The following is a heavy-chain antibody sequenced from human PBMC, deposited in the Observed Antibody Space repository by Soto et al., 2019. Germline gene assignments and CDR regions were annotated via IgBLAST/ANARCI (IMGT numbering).Heavy chain of an antibody. D-gene: IGHD6-13*01. Sequence: GGSLRLSCAASGFTFRTYGMNWVRRAPGGGLEWVASISSSGSFIYCADSVKGRFTISRDDAEKSLYLQMNSLRAEDTALYYCAREPQGIAAALDYWGQGTLVTVSS. J-gene: IGHJ4*02. V-gene: IGHV3-21*01. CDR2: ISSSGSFI. CDR1: GFTFRTYG. CDR3: AREPQGIAAALDY.